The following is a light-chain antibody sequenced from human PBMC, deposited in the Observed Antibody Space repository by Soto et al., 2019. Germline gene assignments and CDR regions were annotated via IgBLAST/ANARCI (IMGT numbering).Light chain of an antibody. CDR3: QQYNNWPFIT. CDR1: QTVRNN. Sequence: EFVLTQSPGTLSLSTGERATLSCRASQTVRNNYLAWYQQKPGQAPRLLIYGASSRATGIPARFSGSGSGTEFTLTISSLQSEDFAVYYCQQYNNWPFITFGQGTRLEI. J-gene: IGKJ5*01. V-gene: IGKV3-15*01. CDR2: GAS.